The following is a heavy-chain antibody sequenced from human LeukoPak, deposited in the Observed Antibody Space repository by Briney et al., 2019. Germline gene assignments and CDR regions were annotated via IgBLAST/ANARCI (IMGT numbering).Heavy chain of an antibody. J-gene: IGHJ4*02. D-gene: IGHD3-10*01. CDR3: AKSVYHSGNY. Sequence: GGSLRLSCAASGFTISTYGTSWVRQAPGKGLEWVSSISGGTTYYADSVKGRFTISRDNSKNTVSLQMNSLRAEDTAVYYCAKSVYHSGNYWGQGTLVTVSS. CDR1: GFTISTYG. V-gene: IGHV3-23*01. CDR2: ISGGTT.